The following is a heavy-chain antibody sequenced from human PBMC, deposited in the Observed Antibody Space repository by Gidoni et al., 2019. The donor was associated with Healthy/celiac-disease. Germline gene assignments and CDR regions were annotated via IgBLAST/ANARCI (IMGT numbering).Heavy chain of an antibody. CDR1: GFTFSRYV. CDR3: ARGSYYYDSSGYHDY. V-gene: IGHV3-33*01. J-gene: IGHJ4*02. Sequence: QVQLVESGGGVVQPGRSLRLSCAASGFTFSRYVIHWVRQAPGKGLEWVAVLWYDGSNKYYADSVKGRFTISRDNSKNTLYLQMNSLRAEDTAVYYCARGSYYYDSSGYHDYWGQGTLVTVSS. CDR2: LWYDGSNK. D-gene: IGHD3-22*01.